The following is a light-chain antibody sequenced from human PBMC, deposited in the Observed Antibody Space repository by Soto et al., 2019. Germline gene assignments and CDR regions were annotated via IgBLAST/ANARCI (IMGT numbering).Light chain of an antibody. V-gene: IGKV3D-11*02. CDR1: QSVDSGS. CDR2: GAS. Sequence: EIVLTQSPGTLSLSPGERATLSCRASQSVDSGSLAWYQQKPGHTPRLLIYGASKRATGIPASFSGSGSGTDFTLTISSLEHEDFAVYYCQQRSNWHPWTFGQGTKVDIK. CDR3: QQRSNWHPWT. J-gene: IGKJ1*01.